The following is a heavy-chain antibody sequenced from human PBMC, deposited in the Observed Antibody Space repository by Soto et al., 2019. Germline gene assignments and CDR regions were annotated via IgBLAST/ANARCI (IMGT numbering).Heavy chain of an antibody. Sequence: PGVSLRLSCAASGFTFSDYYMSWIRQAPGKGLEWVSYISSSGSTIYYADSVKGRFTISRDNAKNSLYLQMNSLRAEDTAVYYCARDSNWNTPYYYYYGMDVWGQGTTVTVSS. CDR2: ISSSGSTI. D-gene: IGHD1-1*01. CDR3: ARDSNWNTPYYYYYGMDV. V-gene: IGHV3-11*01. J-gene: IGHJ6*02. CDR1: GFTFSDYY.